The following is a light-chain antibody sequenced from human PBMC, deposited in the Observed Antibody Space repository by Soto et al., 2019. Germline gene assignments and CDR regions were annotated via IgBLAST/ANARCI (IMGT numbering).Light chain of an antibody. CDR3: LQYNNWPYT. CDR1: QHVSSN. CDR2: RAS. Sequence: EIVMTQSPATLSVSPGGSATLACRASQHVSSNFAWYRQKHGQAPTLLIYRASTRATGIPARFSGSGSGTEFTLTISSLQSEDFAVYYCLQYNNWPYTFGQGTKLEIK. J-gene: IGKJ2*01. V-gene: IGKV3-15*01.